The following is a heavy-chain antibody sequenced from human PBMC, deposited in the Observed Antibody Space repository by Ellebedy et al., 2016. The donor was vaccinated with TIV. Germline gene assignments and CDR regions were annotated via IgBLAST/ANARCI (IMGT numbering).Heavy chain of an antibody. D-gene: IGHD3-9*01. CDR2: INYSGST. CDR1: GGSLSGYY. V-gene: IGHV4-34*01. CDR3: AMIFSDY. J-gene: IGHJ4*02. Sequence: SETLSLXCAVYGGSLSGYYWSWFRQPPGKGLEWIGEINYSGSTNYNPSLKSRVTISVDTSKNQFSLKLSSVTAADTAVYYCAMIFSDYWGQGTLVTVSS.